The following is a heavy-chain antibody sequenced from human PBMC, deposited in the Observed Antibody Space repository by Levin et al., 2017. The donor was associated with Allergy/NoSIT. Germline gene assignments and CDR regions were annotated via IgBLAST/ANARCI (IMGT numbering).Heavy chain of an antibody. CDR1: GGSVSSGSYY. CDR2: IYYSGST. CDR3: ARTYYYDSSGYYWGLTPYFDY. Sequence: PSETLSLTCTVSGGSVSSGSYYWSWIRQPPGKGLEWIGYIYYSGSTNYNPSLKSRVTISVDTSKNQFSLKLSSVTAADTAVYYCARTYYYDSSGYYWGLTPYFDYWGQGTLVTVSS. V-gene: IGHV4-61*01. D-gene: IGHD3-22*01. J-gene: IGHJ4*02.